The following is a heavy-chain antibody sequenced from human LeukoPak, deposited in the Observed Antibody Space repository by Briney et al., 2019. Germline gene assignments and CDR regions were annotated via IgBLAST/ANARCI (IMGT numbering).Heavy chain of an antibody. CDR2: ISGSGGST. V-gene: IGHV3-23*01. D-gene: IGHD2-15*01. Sequence: GGSLRLSCAASGFTFSSNAMSWVRQAPGKGLEWVSAISGSGGSTFYADYAKGRFTISRNNSTNTLYLQMNSLRAEDRAVYYRAKDVGSGEGVEWYDALDIWGQGTMVTVSS. CDR1: GFTFSSNA. CDR3: AKDVGSGEGVEWYDALDI. J-gene: IGHJ3*02.